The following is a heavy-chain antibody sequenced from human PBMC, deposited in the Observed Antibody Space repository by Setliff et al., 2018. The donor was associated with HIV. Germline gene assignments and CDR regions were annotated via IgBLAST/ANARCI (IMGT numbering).Heavy chain of an antibody. J-gene: IGHJ4*02. V-gene: IGHV4-61*02. Sequence: PSETLSLTCTVSGDSISSDTFYWSWVRQPAGRGLEWIGRIYTSGTSTSGSTKYNPSLGSRVTISLDTPENQFSLRLNSVTAADTAVYYCARGRPLSSTWYGAFDYWGQGSLVTVSS. CDR1: GDSISSDTFY. CDR3: ARGRPLSSTWYGAFDY. D-gene: IGHD6-13*01. CDR2: IYTSGTSTSGST.